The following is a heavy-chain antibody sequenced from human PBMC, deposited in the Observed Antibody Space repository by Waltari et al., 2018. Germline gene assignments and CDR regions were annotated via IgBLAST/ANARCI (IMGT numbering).Heavy chain of an antibody. CDR2: IKEDGSEK. CDR1: GFTFRRYW. CDR3: ARGGVMEDALYM. D-gene: IGHD2-21*01. Sequence: EGKLVESGGGFVQPGGSLKLSCAGSGFTFRRYWMSWVRKGPGKGRGWGDNIKEDGSEKYDVDSVKGRFTLSRDNAKDSVYLQMNTLKDEDTAIYYCARGGVMEDALYMWGQGTMVIVS. V-gene: IGHV3-7*01. J-gene: IGHJ3*02.